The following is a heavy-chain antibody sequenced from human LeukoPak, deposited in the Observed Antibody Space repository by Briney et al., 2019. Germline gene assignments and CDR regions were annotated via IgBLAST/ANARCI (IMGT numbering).Heavy chain of an antibody. CDR2: ISTSSSYI. Sequence: PGGSLTLSNPAFELTYKSYRMNWVRKAQGRGLEGFCTISTSSSYIYDADSVKGRFTSYRDNAKNSLYLQMNSLRAEDTAVYYCARTGNPPHSSGWYTSFGMDVWGQGTTVTVSS. V-gene: IGHV3-21*01. D-gene: IGHD6-19*01. CDR1: ELTYKSYR. CDR3: ARTGNPPHSSGWYTSFGMDV. J-gene: IGHJ6*02.